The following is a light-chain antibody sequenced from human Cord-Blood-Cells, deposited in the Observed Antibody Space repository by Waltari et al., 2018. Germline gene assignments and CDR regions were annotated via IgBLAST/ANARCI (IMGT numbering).Light chain of an antibody. J-gene: IGKJ4*01. CDR3: QQSYSTPRT. CDR1: QSISSY. Sequence: VGDRVTITCRASQSISSYLNWYQQKPGKAPKLLIYAASSLQSGVPSRFSGSGSGTDFTLTISSLQPEDFATYYCQQSYSTPRTFGGGTKVEIK. CDR2: AAS. V-gene: IGKV1-39*01.